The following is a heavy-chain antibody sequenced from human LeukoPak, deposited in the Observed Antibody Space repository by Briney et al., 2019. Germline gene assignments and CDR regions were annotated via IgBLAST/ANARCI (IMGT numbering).Heavy chain of an antibody. CDR1: GFTFSSYA. CDR3: AKDPRFPLACSGYFSHFDY. V-gene: IGHV3-23*01. Sequence: GGSLRLSCAASGFTFSSYAMKWVRQAPGKGLEWVSTISGSAGSTYYADSVKGRFTISRDNSKNTLYLQMNSLRAEDTAIYFCAKDPRFPLACSGYFSHFDYWGQGTLVTVSS. CDR2: ISGSAGST. D-gene: IGHD2-15*01. J-gene: IGHJ4*02.